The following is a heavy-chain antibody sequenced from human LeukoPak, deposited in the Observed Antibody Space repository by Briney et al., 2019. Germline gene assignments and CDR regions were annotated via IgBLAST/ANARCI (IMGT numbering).Heavy chain of an antibody. CDR3: ARDEGIYYGSANKE. V-gene: IGHV1-2*06. CDR1: GYTFTGYY. J-gene: IGHJ4*02. D-gene: IGHD3-10*01. Sequence: ASVKVSCKASGYTFTGYYMHWVRQAPGQGLEWMGRINPNGGGTNYTQKFQGRVTMTRDTSISTAYMELSRLRSDDTAVYYCARDEGIYYGSANKEWGQGTLVTVSS. CDR2: INPNGGGT.